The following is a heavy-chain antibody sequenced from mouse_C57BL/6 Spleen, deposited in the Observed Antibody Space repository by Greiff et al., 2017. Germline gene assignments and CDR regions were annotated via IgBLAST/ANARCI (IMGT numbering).Heavy chain of an antibody. D-gene: IGHD2-5*01. CDR3: ASAYYSNPDYYFDY. CDR2: IYPGSGST. J-gene: IGHJ2*01. CDR1: GYTFTSYW. V-gene: IGHV1-55*01. Sequence: QVQLQQPGADLVKPGASVKMSCKASGYTFTSYWITWVKQRPGQGLEWIGDIYPGSGSTNYNEKFKSKATLTVDTSSSTAYMQLSSLTSEDSAVYYCASAYYSNPDYYFDYWGQGTTLTVSS.